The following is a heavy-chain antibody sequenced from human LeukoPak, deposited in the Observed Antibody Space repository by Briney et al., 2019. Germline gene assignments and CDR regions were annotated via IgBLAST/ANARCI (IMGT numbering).Heavy chain of an antibody. CDR2: INPSGGST. V-gene: IGHV1-46*01. CDR3: TRGGYSGSYYHFQH. CDR1: GYTFTSYY. Sequence: ASVRVSCKASGYTFTSYYMHWVRQAPGQGLEGMGIINPSGGSTSYAQKFQGRVTMTRDTATSTVYMELSSLRSEDTAVYYCTRGGYSGSYYHFQHWGQGTLVTVPS. D-gene: IGHD1-26*01. J-gene: IGHJ1*01.